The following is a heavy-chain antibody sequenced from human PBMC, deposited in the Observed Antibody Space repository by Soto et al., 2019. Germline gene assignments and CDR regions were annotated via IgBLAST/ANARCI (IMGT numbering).Heavy chain of an antibody. CDR1: GFTFSSYA. CDR3: ARDPEYFDY. Sequence: GGSLRLSCAASGFTFSSYAMHWVRQAPGKGLEWVAVISYDGSNKYYADSVKGRFTISRDNSKNTLYLQMNSLRAEDTAVYYCARDPEYFDYWGQGTLVTSPQ. CDR2: ISYDGSNK. V-gene: IGHV3-30-3*01. J-gene: IGHJ4*02.